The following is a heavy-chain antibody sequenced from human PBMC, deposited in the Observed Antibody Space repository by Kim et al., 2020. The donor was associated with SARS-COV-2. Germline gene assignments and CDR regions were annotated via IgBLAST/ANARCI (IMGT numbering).Heavy chain of an antibody. J-gene: IGHJ5*02. Sequence: KSLVTISVDTSKNQFSLKLSSVTAADTAVYYCARHPPPMAALVGSVWFDPWGQGTLVTVSS. V-gene: IGHV4-39*01. D-gene: IGHD6-13*01. CDR3: ARHPPPMAALVGSVWFDP.